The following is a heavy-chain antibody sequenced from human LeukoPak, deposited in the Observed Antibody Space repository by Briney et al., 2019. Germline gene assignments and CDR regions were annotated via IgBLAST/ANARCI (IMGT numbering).Heavy chain of an antibody. Sequence: PGGSLRLSCAASGFNFSTHTMNWVRQAPGKGLEWVSSISKSSTYIYYTDSVKGRFTISRDNAKNSLYLQMNSLRAEDTAVYYCARDLFDFYTWGSYGSFDIWGQGTKVTVSS. J-gene: IGHJ3*02. D-gene: IGHD3-16*01. CDR3: ARDLFDFYTWGSYGSFDI. V-gene: IGHV3-21*01. CDR1: GFNFSTHT. CDR2: ISKSSTYI.